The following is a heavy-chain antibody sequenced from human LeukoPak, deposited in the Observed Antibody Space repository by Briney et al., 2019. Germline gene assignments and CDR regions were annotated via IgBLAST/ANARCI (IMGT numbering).Heavy chain of an antibody. V-gene: IGHV3-21*01. D-gene: IGHD3-10*01. CDR2: ISSSSSYM. CDR3: ARDPSGITMVRGVMLLDY. CDR1: GFTFSSYS. J-gene: IGHJ4*02. Sequence: PGGSLRLSCAASGFTFSSYSMNWVRQAPGKGLEWVSSISSSSSYMYYADSVKGRFTISRDNSKNTLYLQMNSLRAEDTAVYYCARDPSGITMVRGVMLLDYWGQGTLVTVSS.